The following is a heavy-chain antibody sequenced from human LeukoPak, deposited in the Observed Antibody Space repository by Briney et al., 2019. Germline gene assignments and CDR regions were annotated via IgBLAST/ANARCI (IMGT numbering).Heavy chain of an antibody. CDR2: IRYDGNNK. J-gene: IGHJ3*01. V-gene: IGHV3-30*02. CDR1: GFTFRSYD. D-gene: IGHD6-6*01. Sequence: PGGSLRLSCTASGFTFRSYDMLWVRQAPGKGLEWVAFIRYDGNNKFYVDSVKGRFTVSRDNFKSSLDLQMNSLRSEDTAMYYCASRYSSSWWNGSDLWGQGTMVTVSS. CDR3: ASRYSSSWWNGSDL.